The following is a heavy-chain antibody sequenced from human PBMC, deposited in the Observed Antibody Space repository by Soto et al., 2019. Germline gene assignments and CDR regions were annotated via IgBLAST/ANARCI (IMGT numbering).Heavy chain of an antibody. CDR1: VCNFVHYG. Sequence: SVTVPRMPSVCNFVHYGITWVRQAPGQGLEWMGWISVHNGNIKYAQKLQGRVTMTTDTSTSTAYMELRSLRSDDTAVYYCVRDLGGSGSYYTDYWGPGTVVTVSS. CDR2: ISVHNGNI. J-gene: IGHJ4*02. CDR3: VRDLGGSGSYYTDY. V-gene: IGHV1-18*01. D-gene: IGHD3-10*01.